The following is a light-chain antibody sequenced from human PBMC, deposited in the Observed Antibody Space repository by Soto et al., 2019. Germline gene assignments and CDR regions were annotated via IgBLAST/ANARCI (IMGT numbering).Light chain of an antibody. J-gene: IGLJ1*01. V-gene: IGLV2-14*01. CDR2: EVT. CDR3: SSKRDSSTLFV. Sequence: QSALTQPASVSGSPGQSITISCTGTSSGVGAYNYVSWYQHHPGKVPKLLIYEVTNRPSGVSDRFSGSKSGNTASLTISGLQAEDEADYYCSSKRDSSTLFVFGTGTRSPS. CDR1: SSGVGAYNY.